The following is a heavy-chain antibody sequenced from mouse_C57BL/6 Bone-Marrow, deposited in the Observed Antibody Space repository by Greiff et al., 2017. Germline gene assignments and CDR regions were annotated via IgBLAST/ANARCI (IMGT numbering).Heavy chain of an antibody. J-gene: IGHJ4*01. CDR3: ARRGYYSNYHYAMDY. Sequence: VQLQQSGPGLVQPSQSLSITCTVSGFSLTSYGVHWVRQSPGKGLEWLGEIWSGGSTDYNAAFISRLSISKDNSKSQVFFKMNSLQADDTAIYYCARRGYYSNYHYAMDYWGQGTSVTVSS. V-gene: IGHV2-2*01. CDR1: GFSLTSYG. CDR2: IWSGGST. D-gene: IGHD2-5*01.